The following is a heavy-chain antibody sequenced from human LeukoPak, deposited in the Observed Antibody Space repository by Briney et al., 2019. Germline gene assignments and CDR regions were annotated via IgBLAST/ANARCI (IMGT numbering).Heavy chain of an antibody. V-gene: IGHV4-39*02. D-gene: IGHD6-6*01. CDR3: GRSLLGAAHHFDY. J-gene: IGHJ4*02. Sequence: PSETLSLTCTVSGGSISGSSYFWGWSRQPPGKGLEWIGSIYFSGSTYCNPSLKSRVSISVDTSMNHFSLKLSSVTAADTAVYFCGRSLLGAAHHFDYWGQGTLVTVSS. CDR1: GGSISGSSYF. CDR2: IYFSGST.